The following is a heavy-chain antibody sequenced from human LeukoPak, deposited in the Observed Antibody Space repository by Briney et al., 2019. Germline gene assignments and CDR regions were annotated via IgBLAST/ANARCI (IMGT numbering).Heavy chain of an antibody. Sequence: GGSLRLSCTLSGLTVNDNYMGWVRQAPGKGLEWVSLIFPDGQTYYADFVQGRFSISRDMSRNTLFLDMSSLRAEDTAVFFCARASPVYGDFDYWGQGTLVTVSS. J-gene: IGHJ4*02. CDR1: GLTVNDNY. D-gene: IGHD4-17*01. CDR3: ARASPVYGDFDY. V-gene: IGHV3-53*01. CDR2: IFPDGQT.